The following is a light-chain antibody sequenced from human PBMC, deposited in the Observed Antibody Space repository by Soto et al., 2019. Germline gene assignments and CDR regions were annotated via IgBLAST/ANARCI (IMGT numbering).Light chain of an antibody. J-gene: IGKJ1*01. Sequence: THTQSTLSLSPVEGAALSCSAIQSVSSSYLAWYQQKPGQAPRLLIYGASTRATGIPVRFSGSGSGTEFTLTISSLQSEDFAVYYCQQYDKWPPTFGQGTIVDVK. CDR2: GAS. CDR1: QSVSSSY. CDR3: QQYDKWPPT. V-gene: IGKV3-15*01.